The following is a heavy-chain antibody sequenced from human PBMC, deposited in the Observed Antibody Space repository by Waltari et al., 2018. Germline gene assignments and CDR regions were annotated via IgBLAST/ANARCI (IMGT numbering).Heavy chain of an antibody. Sequence: QVQLQQWGAGLLKPSETLSLTCAVYGGSFSGYYWSWIRQPPGTGLGWIGEINHSGSTNYNPSLKSRVTISVDTSKNQFSLKLSSVTAADTAVYYCARRPKKYRRLLWFGEFPNAFDIWGQGTMVTVSS. D-gene: IGHD3-10*01. CDR1: GGSFSGYY. CDR2: INHSGST. CDR3: ARRPKKYRRLLWFGEFPNAFDI. V-gene: IGHV4-34*01. J-gene: IGHJ3*02.